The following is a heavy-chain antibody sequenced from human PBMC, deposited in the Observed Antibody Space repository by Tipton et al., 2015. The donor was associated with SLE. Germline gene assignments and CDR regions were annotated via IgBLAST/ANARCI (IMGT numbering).Heavy chain of an antibody. CDR3: ARGPAAGILDYGMDV. Sequence: TLSLTCAVYGGSFSGYYWSWIRQPPGKGLEWIGEINHSGSTNYNPSLKSRVTISVDTSKNQFSLKLSSVTAADTAVYYCARGPAAGILDYGMDVWGQGTTVTVSS. D-gene: IGHD6-13*01. CDR2: INHSGST. V-gene: IGHV4-34*01. J-gene: IGHJ6*02. CDR1: GGSFSGYY.